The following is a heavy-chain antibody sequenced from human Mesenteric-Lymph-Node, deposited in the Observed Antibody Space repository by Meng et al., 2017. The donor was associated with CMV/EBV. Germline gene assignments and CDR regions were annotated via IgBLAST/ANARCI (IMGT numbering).Heavy chain of an antibody. CDR2: INTDGSIT. J-gene: IGHJ4*02. CDR1: RFTVTSYG. CDR3: IRDLIGKRDD. Sequence: GTGGGLVQSGGSLRLSCVDSRFTVTSYGMHWGSQVPGEGLVWVSLINTDGSITSYADSVKGRFTISRDNAKNTLYLEMSDLRADDSGVYYCIRDLIGKRDDGGQGTLVTVSS. D-gene: IGHD5-24*01. V-gene: IGHV3-74*01.